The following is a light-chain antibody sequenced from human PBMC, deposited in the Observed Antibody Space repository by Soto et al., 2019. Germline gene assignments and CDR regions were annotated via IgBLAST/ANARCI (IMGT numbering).Light chain of an antibody. CDR3: SSFAGNNNLV. CDR1: SSDVGGYNY. V-gene: IGLV2-8*01. Sequence: SALTQPPSASGSPGQSVTLSCTGTSSDVGGYNYVSWYPQHPGKAPKLMISEVSKRPSGVPHRFSGSKSGNTASLTVSGLQAEDEADYYCSSFAGNNNLVFGGGTKLTVL. J-gene: IGLJ2*01. CDR2: EVS.